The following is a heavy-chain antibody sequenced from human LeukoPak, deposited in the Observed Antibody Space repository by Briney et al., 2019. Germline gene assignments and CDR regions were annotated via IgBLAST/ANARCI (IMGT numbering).Heavy chain of an antibody. D-gene: IGHD1-14*01. Sequence: SETLSLTCTVSLGSISSYYWSWIRQPPGKGLEWIGYIYYSGSTNYNPSLKSRVTISVDTSKNQFSLRLSSVTAADTAVYYCASWDHEGYFDLWGRGTLVTVSS. J-gene: IGHJ2*01. CDR3: ASWDHEGYFDL. V-gene: IGHV4-59*01. CDR1: LGSISSYY. CDR2: IYYSGST.